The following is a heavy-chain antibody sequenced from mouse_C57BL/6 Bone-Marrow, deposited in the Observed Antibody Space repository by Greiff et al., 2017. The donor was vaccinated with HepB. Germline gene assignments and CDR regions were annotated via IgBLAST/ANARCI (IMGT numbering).Heavy chain of an antibody. D-gene: IGHD2-10*01. CDR3: ARLVLLLPYWYFDV. Sequence: QVQLQQSGAELARPGASVKLSCKASGYTFTSYGISWVKQRTGQGLEWIGEIYPRSGNTYYNEKFKGKATLTADKSSSTAYMELRSLTSEDSAVYYCARLVLLLPYWYFDVWGTGTTVTVSS. J-gene: IGHJ1*03. V-gene: IGHV1-81*01. CDR2: IYPRSGNT. CDR1: GYTFTSYG.